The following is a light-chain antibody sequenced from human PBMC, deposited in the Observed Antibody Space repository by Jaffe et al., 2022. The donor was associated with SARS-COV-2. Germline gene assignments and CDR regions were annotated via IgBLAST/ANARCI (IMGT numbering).Light chain of an antibody. V-gene: IGKV4-1*01. J-gene: IGKJ1*01. CDR3: QQYYSAPRT. CDR1: QSIFSRPNNRAY. CDR2: WAS. Sequence: DIVMTQSPDSLSLSLGERATISCKSSQSIFSRPNNRAYLAWYQQKPGQPPKLLFYWASTRESGVPDRFSGSGSRTDFTLTISSLQAEDVAVYYCQQYYSAPRTFGQGTKVEIK.